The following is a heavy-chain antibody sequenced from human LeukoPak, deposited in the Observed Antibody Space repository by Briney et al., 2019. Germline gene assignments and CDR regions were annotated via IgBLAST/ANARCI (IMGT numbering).Heavy chain of an antibody. V-gene: IGHV3-33*01. CDR3: ARDQGLWVGFWSGYYDL. Sequence: GRSLGLSCAASGFTFSTYGMHWVRQAPGKGLEWVAVIWNDGSKQYYADSVKGRFTISRDNSKNTLYLQMNSLRADDTAVYYCARDQGLWVGFWSGYYDLWGQGTLVTVSS. CDR1: GFTFSTYG. CDR2: IWNDGSKQ. D-gene: IGHD3-3*01. J-gene: IGHJ4*02.